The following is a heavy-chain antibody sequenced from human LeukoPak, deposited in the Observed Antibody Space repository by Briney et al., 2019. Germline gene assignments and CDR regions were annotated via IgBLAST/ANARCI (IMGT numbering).Heavy chain of an antibody. Sequence: SETLSLTCTVFGVSISSYYWSWLRQPAGKGLEWIGRMYTSGSTNYNPSLKSRVTMSVDTSKNQFSLKLSSVNAAGTAVYRCARDTGYYFGSGNYLYYFEYWGQGTLVTVSS. J-gene: IGHJ4*02. CDR2: MYTSGST. CDR3: ARDTGYYFGSGNYLYYFEY. D-gene: IGHD3-10*01. CDR1: GVSISSYY. V-gene: IGHV4-4*07.